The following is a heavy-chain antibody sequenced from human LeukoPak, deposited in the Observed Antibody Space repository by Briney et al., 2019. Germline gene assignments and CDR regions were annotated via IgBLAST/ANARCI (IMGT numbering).Heavy chain of an antibody. Sequence: ASVKVSCKASGYTLTSYDNNWVRQAAGPGLEWMGWMNPNSGNTGYAQKFQGRVTITRNTSISTAYMELSSLRSEDTAVYYCARGVSLVRGVIITLRRDYYMDVWGKGTTVTVSS. V-gene: IGHV1-8*03. CDR2: MNPNSGNT. D-gene: IGHD3-10*01. CDR3: ARGVSLVRGVIITLRRDYYMDV. CDR1: GYTLTSYD. J-gene: IGHJ6*03.